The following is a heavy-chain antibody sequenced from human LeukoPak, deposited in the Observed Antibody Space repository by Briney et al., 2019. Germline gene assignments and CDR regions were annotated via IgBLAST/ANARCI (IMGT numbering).Heavy chain of an antibody. D-gene: IGHD3-22*01. V-gene: IGHV3-48*01. J-gene: IGHJ4*02. Sequence: PGRSLRLSCAASGFTFSSHSMNWVRQAPGKGLEWVSYISSSSSSTIYYADSVKGRFTISRDNAKNSLYLQMNSLRAEDTAVYYCARGAYYYEDWGQGTLVTVSS. CDR1: GFTFSSHS. CDR2: ISSSSSSTI. CDR3: ARGAYYYED.